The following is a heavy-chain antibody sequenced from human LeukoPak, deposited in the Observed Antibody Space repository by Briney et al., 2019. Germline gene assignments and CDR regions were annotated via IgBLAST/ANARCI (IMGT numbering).Heavy chain of an antibody. J-gene: IGHJ4*02. CDR2: IYHSGST. CDR1: GGSISSGGYS. Sequence: PSETLSVTCAVSGGSISSGGYSWSWIRQPPGKGLEWNGYIYHSGSTYYNPSLKSRVTISVDRSKNQFSLKLSSVTAADTAVYYCARGRRDFDYWGQGTLVTVSS. V-gene: IGHV4-30-2*01. CDR3: ARGRRDFDY.